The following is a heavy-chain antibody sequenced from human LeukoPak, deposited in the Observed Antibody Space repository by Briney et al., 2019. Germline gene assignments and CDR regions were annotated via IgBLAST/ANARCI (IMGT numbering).Heavy chain of an antibody. CDR3: ARVGDHFSGRAPALVEF. CDR2: INWNGAST. CDR1: GFTFDDYG. D-gene: IGHD2-15*01. Sequence: RPGGSLRLSCAASGFTFDDYGMTWVRQAPGKGLEWVSGINWNGASTGYADSVQGRSTISRDNAKNSLYLQMNSLRAEDTALYHCARVGDHFSGRAPALVEFWGQGTLVTVSS. V-gene: IGHV3-20*01. J-gene: IGHJ4*02.